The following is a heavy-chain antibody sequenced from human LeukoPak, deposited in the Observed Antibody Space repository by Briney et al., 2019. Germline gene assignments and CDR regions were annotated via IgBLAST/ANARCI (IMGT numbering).Heavy chain of an antibody. D-gene: IGHD6-6*01. CDR3: ARGLRNRSSGTRFDVFDI. CDR2: IYNSGST. J-gene: IGHJ3*02. CDR1: GDSLSRSRHF. V-gene: IGHV4-39*07. Sequence: SETLSLTCNVSGDSLSRSRHFWAWLRQSPGRGLEWIGYIYNSGSTYYNPSLKSRVTISVHTSKNQFSLRLSSVTAADSAVYYCARGLRNRSSGTRFDVFDIWGQGTMVTVS.